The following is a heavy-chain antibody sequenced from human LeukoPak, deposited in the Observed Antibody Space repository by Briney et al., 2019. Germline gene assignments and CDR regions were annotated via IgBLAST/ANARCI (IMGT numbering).Heavy chain of an antibody. CDR1: GFTFSSYG. CDR3: ATGGYSSGWYLDY. D-gene: IGHD6-19*01. J-gene: IGHJ4*02. CDR2: IRYDGSNK. Sequence: PGGSLRLSCAAPGFTFSSYGMHWVRQAPGKGLEWVAFIRYDGSNKYYADSVKGRFTISRDNSKNTLYLQMNSLRAEDTAVYYCATGGYSSGWYLDYWGQGTLVTVSS. V-gene: IGHV3-30*02.